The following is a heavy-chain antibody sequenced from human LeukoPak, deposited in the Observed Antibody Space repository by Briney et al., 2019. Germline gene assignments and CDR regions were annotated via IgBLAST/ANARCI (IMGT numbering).Heavy chain of an antibody. Sequence: SETLSLTCAVYGGSFSGYYWSWIRQPPGKGLEWIGEINHSGSTNYNPSLKSRVTISVDTSKNQFSLKLSSVTAADTAVYYCARRRGSAYYGSGINWFDPWGQGTLVTVSS. CDR3: ARRRGSAYYGSGINWFDP. CDR2: INHSGST. J-gene: IGHJ5*02. CDR1: GGSFSGYY. V-gene: IGHV4-34*01. D-gene: IGHD3-10*01.